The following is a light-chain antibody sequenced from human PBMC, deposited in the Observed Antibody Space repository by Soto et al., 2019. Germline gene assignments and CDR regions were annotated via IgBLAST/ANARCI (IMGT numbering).Light chain of an antibody. V-gene: IGLV2-14*01. Sequence: QSALTQPASVSGSPGQSITISCTGTSSDVGGYTYVSWYQQHPGKAPKLMIYEVSERPSGVSDRFSGSKSGNTASLTISGLQAEDEADYYCSSYTRTGTVVFGGGTKVTVL. CDR3: SSYTRTGTVV. CDR1: SSDVGGYTY. J-gene: IGLJ2*01. CDR2: EVS.